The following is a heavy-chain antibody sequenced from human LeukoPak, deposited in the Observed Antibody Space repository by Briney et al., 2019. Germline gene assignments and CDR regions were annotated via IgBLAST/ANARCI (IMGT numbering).Heavy chain of an antibody. J-gene: IGHJ4*02. CDR3: ARSFSYDSSGYSYYFDY. V-gene: IGHV1-24*01. CDR1: GYTLTELS. CDR2: FDPEDGET. Sequence: ASVKVSCKVSGYTLTELSMHWVRQAPGKGLEWMGGFDPEDGETIYAQKFQGRVTITADESTSTAYMELSSLRSEDTAVYYCARSFSYDSSGYSYYFDYWGQGTLVTVSS. D-gene: IGHD3-22*01.